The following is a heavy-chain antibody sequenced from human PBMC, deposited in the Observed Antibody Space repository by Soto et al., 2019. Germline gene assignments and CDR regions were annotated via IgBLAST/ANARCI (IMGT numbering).Heavy chain of an antibody. D-gene: IGHD2-2*01. J-gene: IGHJ5*02. CDR1: GYTFTSYA. CDR3: ARVHNLDIVVVPAAPGGFDP. V-gene: IGHV1-3*01. CDR2: INAGNGNT. Sequence: GASVKVSCKASGYTFTSYAMHWVRQAPGQRLEWMGWINAGNGNTKYSQKFQGRVTITRDTSASTAYMELSSLRSEDTAVYYCARVHNLDIVVVPAAPGGFDPWGQGTLVTVSS.